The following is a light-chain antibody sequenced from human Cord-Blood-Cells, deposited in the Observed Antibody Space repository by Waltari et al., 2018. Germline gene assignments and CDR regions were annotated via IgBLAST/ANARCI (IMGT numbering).Light chain of an antibody. Sequence: EIVLTQSPGTLSLSTGERATFSCRASQSVSSSYLAWYQQKPGQAPRLLIYGASSRATGIPDRFSGSGSGTDFTLTISRLEPEDFAVYYCQQYGSSRTFGQVTKVEIK. CDR3: QQYGSSRT. CDR1: QSVSSSY. J-gene: IGKJ1*01. CDR2: GAS. V-gene: IGKV3-20*01.